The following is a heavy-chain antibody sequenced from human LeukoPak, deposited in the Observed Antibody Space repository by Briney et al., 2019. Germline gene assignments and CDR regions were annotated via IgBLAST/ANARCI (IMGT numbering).Heavy chain of an antibody. CDR1: GYTFTGYY. V-gene: IGHV1-2*02. D-gene: IGHD3-10*01. J-gene: IGHJ4*02. Sequence: ASVKFSCKASGYTFTGYYMHWVRQAPGQGLEWMGWINPNSGGTNYAQKFQGRVTMTRDTSISTAYMELSRLRSDDTAVYYCARERGFGELLHFDYWGQGTLVTVSS. CDR2: INPNSGGT. CDR3: ARERGFGELLHFDY.